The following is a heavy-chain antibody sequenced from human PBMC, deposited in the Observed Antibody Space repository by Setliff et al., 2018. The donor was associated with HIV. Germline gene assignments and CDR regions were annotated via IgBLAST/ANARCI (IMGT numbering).Heavy chain of an antibody. D-gene: IGHD5-12*01. Sequence: PSETLSLTCTVSGGSISSDSYYWGWIRQSPGKGLEWIASINYSGYTYHNPSLKTRVTISIGTSKSQFSLKLNSVTAADTGVYYCARLFQWMSYSFDIWGQGTVVTVSS. CDR3: ARLFQWMSYSFDI. J-gene: IGHJ3*02. CDR1: GGSISSDSYY. V-gene: IGHV4-39*01. CDR2: INYSGYT.